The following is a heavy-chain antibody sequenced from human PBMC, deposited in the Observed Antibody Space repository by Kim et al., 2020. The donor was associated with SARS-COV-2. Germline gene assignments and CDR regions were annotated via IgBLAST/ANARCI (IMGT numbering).Heavy chain of an antibody. Sequence: SQTLSLTCAISGDSVSSNSAAWNWIRQSPSRGLEWLGRTYYRSKWYNDYAVSVKSRITINPDTSKNQFSLQLNSVTPEDTAVYYCARDEGDSSGWYGPLQYYFDYWGQGTLVTVSS. J-gene: IGHJ4*02. CDR2: TYYRSKWYN. D-gene: IGHD6-19*01. V-gene: IGHV6-1*01. CDR1: GDSVSSNSAA. CDR3: ARDEGDSSGWYGPLQYYFDY.